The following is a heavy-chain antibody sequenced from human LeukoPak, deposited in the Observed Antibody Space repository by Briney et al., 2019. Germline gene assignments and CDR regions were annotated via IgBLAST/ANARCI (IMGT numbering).Heavy chain of an antibody. J-gene: IGHJ5*02. CDR2: INHSGST. Sequence: SETLSLTCAVYGGSFSGYYWSWIRQPPGKGLEWIGEINHSGSTNYNPSLKSRVTISVDTSKNQFSLKLSSVTAADTAVYYCAREWVSTSGDRGFDPWGQGTLVTVSS. D-gene: IGHD2-2*01. CDR3: AREWVSTSGDRGFDP. V-gene: IGHV4-34*01. CDR1: GGSFSGYY.